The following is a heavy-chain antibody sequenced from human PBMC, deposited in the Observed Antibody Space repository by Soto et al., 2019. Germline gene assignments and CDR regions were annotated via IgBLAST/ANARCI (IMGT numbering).Heavy chain of an antibody. J-gene: IGHJ4*02. CDR2: IYYSGST. V-gene: IGHV4-59*01. CDR1: GGSISSYY. D-gene: IGHD3-16*01. CDR3: ARSRGGYFDY. Sequence: QVQLQESGPGLVKPSETLSLTCTVSGGSISSYYWSWIRQPPGKGLEWIGYIYYSGSTNYNPSLQSRVTISVDTSKNQFSLKLSSVTAADTAVYYWARSRGGYFDYWGQGTLVTVSS.